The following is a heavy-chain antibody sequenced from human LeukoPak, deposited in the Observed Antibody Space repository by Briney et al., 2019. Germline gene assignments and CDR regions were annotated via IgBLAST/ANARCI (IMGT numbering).Heavy chain of an antibody. CDR2: IYHSGST. V-gene: IGHV4-38-2*02. CDR3: ARVEGGDYPFDY. CDR1: GYSISSGYY. J-gene: IGHJ4*02. Sequence: SETLSLTCTVSGYSISSGYYWGWIRQPPGKGLEWIGSIYHSGSTYYNPSLKSRVTISVDTSKNQFSLKLSSVTAADTAVYYCARVEGGDYPFDYWGQGTLVTVSS. D-gene: IGHD4-17*01.